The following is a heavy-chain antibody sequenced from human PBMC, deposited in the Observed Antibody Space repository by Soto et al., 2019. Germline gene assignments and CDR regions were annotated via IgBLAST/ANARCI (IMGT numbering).Heavy chain of an antibody. V-gene: IGHV4-34*01. Sequence: SETLSLTCAVYGGSFSGYYWSWIRQPPGKGLEWMGEINHSGSTNYNPSLKSRVTISVDTSKNQFSLKLSSVTAADTAVYYCARGYSSSWTRWDWFDPWGQGTLVTVSS. CDR1: GGSFSGYY. D-gene: IGHD6-13*01. CDR3: ARGYSSSWTRWDWFDP. CDR2: INHSGST. J-gene: IGHJ5*02.